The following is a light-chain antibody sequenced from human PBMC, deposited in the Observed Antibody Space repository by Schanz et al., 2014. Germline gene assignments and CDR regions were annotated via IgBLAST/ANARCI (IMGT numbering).Light chain of an antibody. V-gene: IGLV2-14*02. CDR3: SSYADSNNVV. CDR1: SSDVGSYNH. CDR2: EAT. J-gene: IGLJ2*01. Sequence: QSALTQPASVSGSPGQSITISCTGTSSDVGSYNHVSWYQQYPGKAPKLIIYEATKWPSGISNRFSGSKSGNTASLTVSGLQAEDEAVYYCSSYADSNNVVFGGGTKLTVL.